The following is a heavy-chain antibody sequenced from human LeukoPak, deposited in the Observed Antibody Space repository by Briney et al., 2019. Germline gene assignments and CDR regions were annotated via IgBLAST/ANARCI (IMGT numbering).Heavy chain of an antibody. J-gene: IGHJ4*02. CDR3: ARDRGGYTYSHDY. D-gene: IGHD5-18*01. CDR2: IYHDGST. V-gene: IGHV4-4*02. CDR1: GGSISSNNW. Sequence: PSETLSLTCAVSGGSISSNNWWIWVRQSPEKGLEWIGEIYHDGSTNYDPSLKSRVTISMDKSKNQLSLKLNFVTAADTAVYYCARDRGGYTYSHDYWGQGTLVTVSS.